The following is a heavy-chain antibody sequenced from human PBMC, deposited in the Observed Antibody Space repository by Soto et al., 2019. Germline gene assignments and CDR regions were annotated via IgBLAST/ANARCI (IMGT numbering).Heavy chain of an antibody. CDR3: ARVPDV. CDR2: IYHSGST. J-gene: IGHJ6*02. V-gene: IGHV4-30-2*01. Sequence: SETLSLTCAVSRGSISSGGYSWTWIRQPPGKGLEWIGYIYHSGSTYYNPSLKSRVTISVDRSKNQFSLKLSSVTAADTAVYYRARVPDVWGQGTTVTVSS. CDR1: RGSISSGGYS.